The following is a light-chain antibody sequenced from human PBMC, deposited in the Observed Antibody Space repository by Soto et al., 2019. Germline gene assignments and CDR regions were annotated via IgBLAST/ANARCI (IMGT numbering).Light chain of an antibody. CDR2: EVT. CDR3: RSSTTSNSYV. V-gene: IGLV2-14*01. CDR1: SSDVTYYNF. Sequence: QSVLTQPASMSGSPGQSITISCTGTSSDVTYYNFVSWYQHHPGKAPRLMIYEVTYRPSGVSDRFSGSKSGNTASLTLSGLHPDDEADYYCRSSTTSNSYVFGTGTKFTVL. J-gene: IGLJ1*01.